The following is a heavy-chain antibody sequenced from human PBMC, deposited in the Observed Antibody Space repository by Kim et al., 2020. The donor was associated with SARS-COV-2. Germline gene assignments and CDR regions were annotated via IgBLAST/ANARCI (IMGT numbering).Heavy chain of an antibody. J-gene: IGHJ4*02. D-gene: IGHD1-7*01. Sequence: GTNYAQKFQGRVTMTRDTSISTAYMELSRLRSDDTAVYYCARGLTGTTKGWGQGTLVTVSS. CDR2: GT. CDR3: ARGLTGTTKG. V-gene: IGHV1-2*02.